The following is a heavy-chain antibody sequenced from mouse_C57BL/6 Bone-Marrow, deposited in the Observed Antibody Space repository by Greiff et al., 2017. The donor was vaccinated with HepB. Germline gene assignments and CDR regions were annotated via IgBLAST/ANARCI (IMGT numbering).Heavy chain of an antibody. Sequence: VQLQQPGAELVKPGASVKLSCKASGYTFTSYWMHWVKQRPGQGLEWIGMIHPNSGSTNYNEKFKSKATLTVDKSSSTAYMQLSSLTSEDSAVYYCARYPVGKAWFAYWGQGTLFTVSA. V-gene: IGHV1-64*01. CDR3: ARYPVGKAWFAY. CDR1: GYTFTSYW. CDR2: IHPNSGST. D-gene: IGHD1-1*01. J-gene: IGHJ3*01.